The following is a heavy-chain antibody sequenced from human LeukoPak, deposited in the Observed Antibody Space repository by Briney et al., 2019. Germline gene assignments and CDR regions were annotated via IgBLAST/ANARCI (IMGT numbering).Heavy chain of an antibody. CDR2: IYYSGST. D-gene: IGHD1-7*01. J-gene: IGHJ5*02. CDR3: ARDNWNSLT. Sequence: SETLSLTCPVSGGSVSRGSYYWGWLRQPPGRGREGFGYIYYSGSTNYNPSLKSRVTIPVDASKNQYSLTLSSVTAAHTAVYDCARDNWNSLTWGQGTLVTVSS. CDR1: GGSVSRGSYY. V-gene: IGHV4-61*01.